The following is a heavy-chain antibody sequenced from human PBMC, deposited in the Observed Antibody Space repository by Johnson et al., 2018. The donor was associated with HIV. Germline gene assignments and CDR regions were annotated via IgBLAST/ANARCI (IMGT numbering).Heavy chain of an antibody. CDR3: ARDPFTPAGSDAFDI. J-gene: IGHJ3*02. V-gene: IGHV3-20*04. CDR2: INWNGVRT. D-gene: IGHD2-15*01. Sequence: VQLVESGGGVVRPGGSLRLSCAASGFNFDDYGLNWVRQAPGKGLEWVSGINWNGVRTGYLDSMKGRFTISRDNAKNSLYLQMNSLRAEDTALYYCARDPFTPAGSDAFDIWGQGTMVTVSS. CDR1: GFNFDDYG.